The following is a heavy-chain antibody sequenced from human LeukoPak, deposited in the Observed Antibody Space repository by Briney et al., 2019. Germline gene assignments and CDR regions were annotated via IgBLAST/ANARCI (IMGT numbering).Heavy chain of an antibody. CDR2: IYYSGST. CDR3: ARLTGYSSESWFDP. Sequence: PSETLSLTCTVSGGSISSSYWSWIRQPPGKGLEWIGYIYYSGSTNYNSSLKSRVTISVDTSKKQFSLKLSSVTAADTAVYYCARLTGYSSESWFDPWGQGTLVTVSS. V-gene: IGHV4-59*01. D-gene: IGHD3-9*01. CDR1: GGSISSSY. J-gene: IGHJ5*02.